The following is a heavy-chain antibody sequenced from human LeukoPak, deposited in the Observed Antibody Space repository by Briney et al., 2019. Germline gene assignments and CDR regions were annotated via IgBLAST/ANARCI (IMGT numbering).Heavy chain of an antibody. V-gene: IGHV3-23*01. Sequence: GGSLRLSCAASGFTFSSYAMSWVRQAPGKGLEWVSSISGSGTTTYFADSVKGRFTISRDNSKNTLYLQMNSLRAEDTALYYCAGGPGVYYYGMDVWGQGTSVTLSS. J-gene: IGHJ6*02. CDR2: ISGSGTTT. CDR1: GFTFSSYA. CDR3: AGGPGVYYYGMDV.